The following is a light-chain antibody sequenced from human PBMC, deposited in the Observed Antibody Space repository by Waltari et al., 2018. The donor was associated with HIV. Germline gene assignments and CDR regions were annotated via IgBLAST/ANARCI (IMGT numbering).Light chain of an antibody. CDR1: RTILYSYDNRNY. Sequence: DIVMTQSPDSLPVSLGERATINCTSSRTILYSYDNRNYLAWYQQKPRQPPKLLISWASTRESGVPDRFSGGGSGTDFTLTITRLQAEDVAVYHCQQYFRIPPTFGGGTKVEIK. CDR2: WAS. CDR3: QQYFRIPPT. J-gene: IGKJ4*01. V-gene: IGKV4-1*01.